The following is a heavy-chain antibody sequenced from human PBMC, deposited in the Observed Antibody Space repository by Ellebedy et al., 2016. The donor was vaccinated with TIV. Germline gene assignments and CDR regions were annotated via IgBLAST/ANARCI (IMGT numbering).Heavy chain of an antibody. J-gene: IGHJ6*03. V-gene: IGHV1-18*01. CDR3: ARRVHTAMVTYSYYYMDV. Sequence: ASVKVSCKASGYTFTSYVIIWVRQAPGQGLEGMGWISAYNGNTNYAQKFPGRVTMTTDTSTSTAYLELRSLRSDDTAVYYCARRVHTAMVTYSYYYMDVWGKGTTATVSS. CDR2: ISAYNGNT. D-gene: IGHD5-18*01. CDR1: GYTFTSYV.